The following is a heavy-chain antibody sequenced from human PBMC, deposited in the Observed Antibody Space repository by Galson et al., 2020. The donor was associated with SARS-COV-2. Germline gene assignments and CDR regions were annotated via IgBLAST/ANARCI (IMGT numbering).Heavy chain of an antibody. CDR3: ARDSLSGYSSGSYYLDY. CDR1: RFTFSNSG. Sequence: SLRLSCAASRFTFSNSGKRLVSRSPGPGPGWVAFIWYDVSNKYYADSVKGRFTISRDNSKNTLYLQMNSLRAEDTAVYYCARDSLSGYSSGSYYLDYWGQGTLVTVSS. CDR2: IWYDVSNK. D-gene: IGHD6-19*01. V-gene: IGHV3-33*01. J-gene: IGHJ4*02.